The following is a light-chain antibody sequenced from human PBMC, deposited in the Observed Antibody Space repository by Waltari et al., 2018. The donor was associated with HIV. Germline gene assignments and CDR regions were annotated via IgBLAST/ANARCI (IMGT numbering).Light chain of an antibody. CDR3: QQYYGKSPMYT. Sequence: EIVMTQSPVTLSVSPGDSATLSCRASQNIDRDLAWYHQRPGQAPRLLIFSTSTRSFNVPARFSCSVYGTEFSLTINGLQSEDSGIYYCQQYYGKSPMYTFGQGTKVDIK. V-gene: IGKV3-15*01. J-gene: IGKJ2*01. CDR2: STS. CDR1: QNIDRD.